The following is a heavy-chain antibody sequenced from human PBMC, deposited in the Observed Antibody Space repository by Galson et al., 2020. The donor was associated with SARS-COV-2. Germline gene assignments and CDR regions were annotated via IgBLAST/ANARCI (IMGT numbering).Heavy chain of an antibody. CDR2: IGYDGNNK. D-gene: IGHD1-1*01. J-gene: IGHJ5*02. CDR3: AKRGGPPTGNDNWFDT. V-gene: IGHV3-30*09. CDR1: GFTISTYA. Sequence: TGGSLRLSCAASGFTISTYAMHWVRQAPGKGLEWVALIGYDGNNKFYADSVKGRFAISRDNAQSTLFLQMNSLGTDDTAVYYCAKRGGPPTGNDNWFDTWGQGTLVTVSS.